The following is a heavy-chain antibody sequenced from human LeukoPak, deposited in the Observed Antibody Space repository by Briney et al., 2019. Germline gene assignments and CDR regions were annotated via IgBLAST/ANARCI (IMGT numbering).Heavy chain of an antibody. J-gene: IGHJ4*02. CDR3: ARSGTIGAGDCYEN. Sequence: PSETLSLTCAVYGGSFSGYYWSWIRQPPGRRLEWIGEINHSGSTNYNPSLKSRVTISEDTSKNQFSLKLSSVTAADTAVYYSARSGTIGAGDCYENWGQGTLVTVSS. D-gene: IGHD2-21*01. CDR2: INHSGST. CDR1: GGSFSGYY. V-gene: IGHV4-34*01.